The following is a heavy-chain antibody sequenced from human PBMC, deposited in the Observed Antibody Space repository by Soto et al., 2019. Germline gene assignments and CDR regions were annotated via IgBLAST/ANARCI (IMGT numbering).Heavy chain of an antibody. J-gene: IGHJ5*02. D-gene: IGHD6-13*01. V-gene: IGHV5-10-1*01. CDR2: IDPSDSYS. CDR1: GYTFTSYW. Sequence: PGESLKISCEAFGYTFTSYWITWVRQMPGKGLEWMGRIDPSDSYSNYSPSFQGHVTISADKSISTAYLQWSSLKASDTAMYYCAREALGAAADWFDPWGQGTLVTVSS. CDR3: AREALGAAADWFDP.